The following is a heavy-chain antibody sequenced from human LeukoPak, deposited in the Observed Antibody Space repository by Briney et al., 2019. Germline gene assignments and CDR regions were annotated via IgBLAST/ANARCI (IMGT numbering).Heavy chain of an antibody. CDR3: ARGLITIFGVVILNTYGMDV. V-gene: IGHV1-69*13. D-gene: IGHD3-3*01. J-gene: IGHJ6*02. Sequence: ASVKVSCKASGGTFRNHAISWLRQAPGQGLEWMGGIIPIFGTANYAQKFQGRVTITADESTSTAYMELSSPRSEDTAVYYCARGLITIFGVVILNTYGMDVWGQGTTVTVSS. CDR2: IIPIFGTA. CDR1: GGTFRNHA.